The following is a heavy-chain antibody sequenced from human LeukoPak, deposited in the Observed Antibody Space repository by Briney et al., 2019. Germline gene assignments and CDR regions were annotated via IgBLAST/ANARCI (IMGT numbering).Heavy chain of an antibody. CDR1: GYTFTSYG. D-gene: IGHD3-10*01. CDR3: ARQHYYGSGTYWFDP. CDR2: ISTYNGNT. J-gene: IGHJ5*02. Sequence: ASVKVSCKASGYTFTSYGISWVRQAPGQGLERMGWISTYNGNTNYAQKLQGRVTMTTDTSTSTAYMEVRSLRSDDTAVYYCARQHYYGSGTYWFDPWGQGTLVTVSS. V-gene: IGHV1-18*01.